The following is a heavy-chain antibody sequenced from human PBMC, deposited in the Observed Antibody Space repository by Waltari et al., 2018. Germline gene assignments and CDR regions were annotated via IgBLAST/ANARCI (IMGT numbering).Heavy chain of an antibody. D-gene: IGHD2-2*03. V-gene: IGHV4-38-2*01. J-gene: IGHJ4*02. CDR2: IYHAGDT. Sequence: QVQLQESGPGLVKPSETLSLTCDVSGYSINSGDYVGWMRQSPGKGLEWIATIYHAGDTFYNPSLKSRVTISMDTSKNQFSLKLNSVTAADTAVYFCSRQVLGYCTSAACRRLESWGQGTLVTVSS. CDR1: GYSINSGDY. CDR3: SRQVLGYCTSAACRRLES.